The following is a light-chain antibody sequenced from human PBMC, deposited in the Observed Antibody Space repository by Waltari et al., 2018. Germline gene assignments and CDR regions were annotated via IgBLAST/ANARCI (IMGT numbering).Light chain of an antibody. CDR1: QSVSRA. V-gene: IGKV3-20*01. J-gene: IGKJ1*01. Sequence: EIVLTQSPGSLSSSPGERVTLSCRASQSVSRALAWYQQKPGQAPRHLIFGASNRATGIPDRFSGSGSETDFILTISRLEPEDFAVYYCQHYVRLPATFGRGTKVEIK. CDR2: GAS. CDR3: QHYVRLPAT.